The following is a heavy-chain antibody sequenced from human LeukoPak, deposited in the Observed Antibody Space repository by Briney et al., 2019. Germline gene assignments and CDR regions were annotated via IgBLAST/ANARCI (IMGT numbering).Heavy chain of an antibody. CDR1: EFAFSSYW. CDR3: ARDNNRLFDY. CDR2: IKYDGSEK. J-gene: IGHJ4*02. Sequence: GGSLRLSCAVSEFAFSSYWMSWLRQAPGKGLEWVANIKYDGSEKYYVDSVKGRFIISRGNAKNSLYLQMNTLRAEDTAVYYCARDNNRLFDYWGQGTLVTVSS. V-gene: IGHV3-7*01. D-gene: IGHD1/OR15-1a*01.